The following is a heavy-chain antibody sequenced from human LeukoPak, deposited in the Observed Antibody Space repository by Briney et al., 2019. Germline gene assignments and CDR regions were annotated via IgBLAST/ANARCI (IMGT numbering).Heavy chain of an antibody. CDR1: GGSISSYY. CDR3: AREGRHCSSTSCYGSGWFDP. V-gene: IGHV4-59*01. CDR2: IYYSGST. Sequence: SETLSLTCTVSGGSISSYYWSWIRQPPGKGLEWIGYIYYSGSTNYNPSLKSRVTISVDTSKNQFSLKLSSVTAADTAVYYCAREGRHCSSTSCYGSGWFDPWGQGTLVTVSS. J-gene: IGHJ5*02. D-gene: IGHD2-2*01.